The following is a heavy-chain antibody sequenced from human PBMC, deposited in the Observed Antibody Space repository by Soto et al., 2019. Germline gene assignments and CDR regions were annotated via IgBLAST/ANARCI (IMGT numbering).Heavy chain of an antibody. D-gene: IGHD3-22*01. V-gene: IGHV3-53*01. CDR2: IYSGGST. CDR1: GFTASSTY. J-gene: IGHJ3*02. Sequence: GGSLGFPCAPSGFTASSTYMAWFAKAPGKGLEWVSVIYSGGSTYYADSVKGRFTISRDNSKNTLYLQMNSLRAEDTAVYYCARDADDSSGYRNAFDIWGQGTMVTVSS. CDR3: ARDADDSSGYRNAFDI.